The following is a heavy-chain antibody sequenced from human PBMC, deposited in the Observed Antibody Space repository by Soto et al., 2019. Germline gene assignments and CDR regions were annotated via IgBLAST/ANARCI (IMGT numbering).Heavy chain of an antibody. V-gene: IGHV3-7*03. Sequence: DVQLVESGGGLVQPGESVKLSCEVSGFIFRLYSMSWVRQAPGKGLEWVAKIPQEGGDGHYLDSVKGRFIISRDNAKNLLFLKTNNRRGDDAPVYYWVRDQLIPPALDFFYGSDVWGQGATVTVSS. CDR3: VRDQLIPPALDFFYGSDV. D-gene: IGHD2-2*02. CDR1: GFIFRLYS. J-gene: IGHJ6*02. CDR2: IPQEGGDG.